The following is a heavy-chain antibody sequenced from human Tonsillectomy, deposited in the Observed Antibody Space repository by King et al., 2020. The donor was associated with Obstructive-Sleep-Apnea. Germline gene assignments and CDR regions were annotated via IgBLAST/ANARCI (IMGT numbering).Heavy chain of an antibody. Sequence: VQLVESGGGLVQPGGSLRLSCAASGFTFSSYAMSWVRQAPGKGLEWVSAISGSGGSTYYADSVKGRFTISRDHSKSTLYLQMNSLRAEDTAVYYSAKAEFRYYDILTGYEGYYYYGMDVWGQGTTVTVSS. J-gene: IGHJ6*02. CDR2: ISGSGGST. CDR3: AKAEFRYYDILTGYEGYYYYGMDV. V-gene: IGHV3-23*04. CDR1: GFTFSSYA. D-gene: IGHD3-9*01.